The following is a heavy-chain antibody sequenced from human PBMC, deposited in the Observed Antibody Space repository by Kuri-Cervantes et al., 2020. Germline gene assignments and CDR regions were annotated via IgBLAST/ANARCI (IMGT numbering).Heavy chain of an antibody. CDR3: ARVTAAGQYYYYYYGMTS. V-gene: IGHV3-23*01. CDR1: GFTFSAYA. J-gene: IGHJ6*02. Sequence: GESLKISCAASGFTFSAYAMNWVRQSPGKGLEWVSAMSGSGDSTYYADSVKGRFTISRDNSKNTLYLQMNSLRAEDTAVYYCARVTAAGQYYYYYYGMTSGAKGPRSPSP. D-gene: IGHD6-13*01. CDR2: MSGSGDST.